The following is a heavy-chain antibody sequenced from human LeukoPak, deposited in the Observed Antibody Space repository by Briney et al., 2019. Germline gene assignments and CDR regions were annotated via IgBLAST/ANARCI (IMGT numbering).Heavy chain of an antibody. D-gene: IGHD3-22*01. V-gene: IGHV3-30-3*01. J-gene: IGHJ4*02. Sequence: GGSLRLSCAASGFTFSSYAMHWVRQAPGKGLEWVAVISYDGSNKYYADSVKGRFTISRDNSKNTLYLQMNSLRAEDTAVYYCARLNFYDNTGPLDYWGQGTLVTVSS. CDR1: GFTFSSYA. CDR2: ISYDGSNK. CDR3: ARLNFYDNTGPLDY.